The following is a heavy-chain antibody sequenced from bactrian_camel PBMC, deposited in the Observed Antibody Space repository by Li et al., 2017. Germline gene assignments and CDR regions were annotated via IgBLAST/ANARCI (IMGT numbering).Heavy chain of an antibody. V-gene: IGHV3S40*01. Sequence: VQLVESGEGLVQPGGSLRLSCAASGFTFSSYAMSWVRQAPGKGLEWVSAINSGGDSTYYADSVKGRFTISRDNAKNAVYLQLNSLKTEDMAMYYCAKDLNSGIVTITYDYWGQGTQVTVS. CDR3: AKDLNSGIVTITYDY. J-gene: IGHJ4*01. CDR1: GFTFSSYA. D-gene: IGHD4*01. CDR2: INSGGDST.